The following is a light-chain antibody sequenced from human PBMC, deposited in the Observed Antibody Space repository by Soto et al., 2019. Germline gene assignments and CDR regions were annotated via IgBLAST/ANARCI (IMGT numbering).Light chain of an antibody. J-gene: IGKJ1*01. CDR3: QQYGSSPPWT. CDR2: GAS. V-gene: IGKV3-20*01. Sequence: EIVLTQSPGTLSLYPGESATLSCRASQSVTSSYLAWYQQKPGQAPRLLIYGASSRATGIPDRFSGSGSGTDFTLTISRLEPEDVAVYYCQQYGSSPPWTFGQGTKVDVK. CDR1: QSVTSSY.